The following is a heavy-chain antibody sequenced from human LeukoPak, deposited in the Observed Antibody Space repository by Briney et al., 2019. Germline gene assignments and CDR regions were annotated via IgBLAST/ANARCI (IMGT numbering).Heavy chain of an antibody. CDR3: ARQTTVTTGFDY. CDR2: IYYSGST. Sequence: SQTLSLTCTVSGGSISSGGYYWSWIRQHPGKGLEWIGYIYYSGSTYYNPSLKSRVTISADTSKNQFSLKLSSVTAADTAVYYCARQTTVTTGFDYWGQGTLVTVSS. V-gene: IGHV4-31*03. D-gene: IGHD4-17*01. J-gene: IGHJ4*02. CDR1: GGSISSGGYY.